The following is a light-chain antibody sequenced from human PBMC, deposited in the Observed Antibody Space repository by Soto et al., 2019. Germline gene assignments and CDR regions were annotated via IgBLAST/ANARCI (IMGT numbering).Light chain of an antibody. V-gene: IGLV2-14*01. CDR3: SSYTSSSTPWV. J-gene: IGLJ3*02. CDR1: SSDVGGYNY. CDR2: EVS. Sequence: QSALTQPASVSGSPGQSITISCTGTSSDVGGYNYFSWYQQHPGKAPKLMIYEVSNRPSGVSNRFSGSKSGNTASLTISGLQAEDEADYYCSSYTSSSTPWVFGGGTKLTVL.